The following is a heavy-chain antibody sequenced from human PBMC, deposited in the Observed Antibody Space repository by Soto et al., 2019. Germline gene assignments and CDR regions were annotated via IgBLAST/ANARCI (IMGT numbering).Heavy chain of an antibody. CDR2: IYYSGST. CDR3: ARRYCSGGSCYWFDP. CDR1: GGSISSYY. V-gene: IGHV4-59*08. J-gene: IGHJ5*02. Sequence: PSETLSLTCTVSGGSISSYYWSWIRQPPGKGLEWIGYIYYSGSTNYNPSLKSRVTISVDTSKNQFSLKLSSVTAADTAVYYCARRYCSGGSCYWFDPWGQGTLVTVSS. D-gene: IGHD2-15*01.